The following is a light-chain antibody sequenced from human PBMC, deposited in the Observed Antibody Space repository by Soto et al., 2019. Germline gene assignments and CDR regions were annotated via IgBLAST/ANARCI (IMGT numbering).Light chain of an antibody. CDR2: DAS. CDR3: QQHKSDSWT. V-gene: IGKV1-5*01. CDR1: QSISSW. J-gene: IGKJ1*01. Sequence: DSQMTQSPSTLSASVGDRVTITCRASQSISSWLAWYQQKPGKAPKLLIYDASSLESGVPSRFSGSGSGTEFTLTISSLQPDDFATYYCQQHKSDSWTFGQGTKVEIK.